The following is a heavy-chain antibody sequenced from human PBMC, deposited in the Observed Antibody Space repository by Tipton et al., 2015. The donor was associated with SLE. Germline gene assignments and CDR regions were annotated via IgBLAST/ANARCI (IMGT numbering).Heavy chain of an antibody. CDR3: ARGVRITIFGVIINPNYFDY. CDR1: GGSFSGYY. D-gene: IGHD3-3*01. CDR2: INHSGST. Sequence: LRLSCAVYGGSFSGYYWSWIRQPPGKGLEWIGEINHSGSTNYNPSLKSRVTISVDTSKNQFSLKLSSVTAADTAVYYCARGVRITIFGVIINPNYFDYWVQGRLGTVAS. V-gene: IGHV4-34*01. J-gene: IGHJ4*02.